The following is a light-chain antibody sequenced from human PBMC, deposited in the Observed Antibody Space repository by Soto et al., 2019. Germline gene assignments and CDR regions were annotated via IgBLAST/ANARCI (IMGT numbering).Light chain of an antibody. V-gene: IGKV3-15*01. CDR2: GAS. CDR1: QSVSSN. CDR3: QQYNNWPPAGT. J-gene: IGKJ1*01. Sequence: EIVMTQSPATLSVSPGERATLSCRASQSVSSNLAWYQQKPGQAPRLLIYGASTSATGIPAWFSGSGSASEFTLTISSLQSEDFAVHYGQQYNNWPPAGTFGQGTKVVIK.